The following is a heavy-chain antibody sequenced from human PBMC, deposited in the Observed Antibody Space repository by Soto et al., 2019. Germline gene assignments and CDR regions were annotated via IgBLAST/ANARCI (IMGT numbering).Heavy chain of an antibody. CDR1: GFSLSTTGVG. J-gene: IGHJ3*01. Sequence: ITLKESGPPLVKPTQTLTLTCTYSGFSLSTTGVGVGWIRQPPGKALDWLAIDFWDDDKRYSLSLKNRLTITQDIYKNPGVSTKNNMYPADNDKCYGARSHSSWATVFDFWGQGTLVNVSS. V-gene: IGHV2-5*02. CDR2: DFWDDDK. D-gene: IGHD2-15*01. CDR3: ARSHSSWATVFDF.